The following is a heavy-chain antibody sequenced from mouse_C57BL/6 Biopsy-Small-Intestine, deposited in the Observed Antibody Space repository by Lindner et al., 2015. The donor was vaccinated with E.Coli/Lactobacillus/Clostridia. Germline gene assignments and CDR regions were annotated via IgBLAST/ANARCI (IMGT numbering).Heavy chain of an antibody. V-gene: IGHV10-1*01. D-gene: IGHD3-2*02. CDR2: IGRKSNNYAT. CDR1: GFSFNTYA. CDR3: VRHAGSSGVFDY. Sequence: QLQESGGGLVQPKGSLKLSCAASGFSFNTYAMNWVRQAPGKGLEWVARIGRKSNNYATYYADSVKDRFTISRDDSESMLYLQMNNLKTEDTAMYYCVRHAGSSGVFDYWGQGTTLTVSS. J-gene: IGHJ2*01.